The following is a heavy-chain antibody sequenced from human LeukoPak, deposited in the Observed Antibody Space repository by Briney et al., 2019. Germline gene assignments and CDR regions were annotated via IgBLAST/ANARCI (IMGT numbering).Heavy chain of an antibody. CDR1: GFTFSSYS. Sequence: GGSLRLSCAASGFTFSSYSMNWVRQAPGKGLEWVAYISNSSSTIYYADSVKGRFTISRDNAKNSLYLQMNSLRDEDTAVYSCARELGYYSDSSGYYFPPGYWGQGTLVTVSS. V-gene: IGHV3-48*02. D-gene: IGHD3-22*01. CDR3: ARELGYYSDSSGYYFPPGY. CDR2: ISNSSSTI. J-gene: IGHJ4*02.